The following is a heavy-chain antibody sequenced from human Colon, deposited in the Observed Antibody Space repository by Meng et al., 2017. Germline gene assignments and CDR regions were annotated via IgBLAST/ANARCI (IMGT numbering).Heavy chain of an antibody. Sequence: QLGAPFCTPAVTLPPASVSVAGSFSGYYYNRCRQSPVEGREWIGQLNYSRRTIYNPSHQSRVTTSIDTSKNQFSLKLPSATAADTAVYYCARGVAGGLGIHFDYWGQGTLVTVSS. CDR2: LNYSRRT. D-gene: IGHD3-16*01. CDR1: AGSFSGYY. CDR3: ARGVAGGLGIHFDY. J-gene: IGHJ4*02. V-gene: IGHV4-34*01.